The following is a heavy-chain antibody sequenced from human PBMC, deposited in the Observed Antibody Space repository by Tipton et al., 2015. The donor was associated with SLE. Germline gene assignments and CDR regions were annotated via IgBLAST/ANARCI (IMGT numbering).Heavy chain of an antibody. CDR2: LDNSGGTT. Sequence: SLRLSCAASGFTFSSYSMNWVRQAPGKGLEWVSSLDNSGGTTYHADSVKGRFTISRDNSKNTVYLQMNSLRAEDTAVYYCATGRQLATLWGQGTLVTVPS. D-gene: IGHD1-1*01. J-gene: IGHJ4*02. V-gene: IGHV3-23*01. CDR1: GFTFSSYS. CDR3: ATGRQLATL.